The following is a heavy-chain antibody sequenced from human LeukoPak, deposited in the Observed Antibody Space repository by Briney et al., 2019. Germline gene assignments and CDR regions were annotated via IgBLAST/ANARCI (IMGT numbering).Heavy chain of an antibody. CDR1: GYTFTSYG. CDR3: ARESCSGGSCPIDY. V-gene: IGHV1-18*01. D-gene: IGHD2-15*01. CDR2: IGAYNGNT. J-gene: IGHJ4*02. Sequence: ASVKVSCKASGYTFTSYGISWVRQAPGQGLEWMGWIGAYNGNTNYAQKLQGRVTMTTDTSTSTAYMELRSLRSDDTAVYYCARESCSGGSCPIDYWGQGTLVTVSS.